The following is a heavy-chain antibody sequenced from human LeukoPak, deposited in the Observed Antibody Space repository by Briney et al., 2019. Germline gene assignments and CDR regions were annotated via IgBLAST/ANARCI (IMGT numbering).Heavy chain of an antibody. CDR2: IIPILGIA. CDR3: ARDGQRDSSGYYYVDYFDY. V-gene: IGHV1-69*04. D-gene: IGHD3-22*01. J-gene: IGHJ4*02. Sequence: ASVKVSFKSSGGTFSSYAISWVRQAPGQGLEWMGRIIPILGIANYAQKFQGRVTITADKSTSTAYMELSSLRSEDTAVYYCARDGQRDSSGYYYVDYFDYWGQGTLVTVS. CDR1: GGTFSSYA.